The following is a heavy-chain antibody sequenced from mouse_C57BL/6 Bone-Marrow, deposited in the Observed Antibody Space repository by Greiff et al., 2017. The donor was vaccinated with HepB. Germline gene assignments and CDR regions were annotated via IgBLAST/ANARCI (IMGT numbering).Heavy chain of an antibody. CDR3: AKEIYYDYDGFAY. V-gene: IGHV5-17*01. Sequence: EVQVVESGGGLVKPGGSLKLSCAASGFTFSDYGMHWVRQAPEKGLEWVAYISSGSSTIYYADTVKGRFTISRDNAKNTLFLQMTSLRSEDTAMYYCAKEIYYDYDGFAYWGQGTLVTVSA. CDR1: GFTFSDYG. D-gene: IGHD2-4*01. J-gene: IGHJ3*01. CDR2: ISSGSSTI.